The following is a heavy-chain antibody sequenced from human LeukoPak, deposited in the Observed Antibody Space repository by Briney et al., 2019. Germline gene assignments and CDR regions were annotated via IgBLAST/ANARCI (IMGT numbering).Heavy chain of an antibody. D-gene: IGHD1/OR15-1a*01. J-gene: IGHJ4*02. CDR2: IYYSGST. V-gene: IGHV4-39*01. Sequence: SETLSLTCTVSGGAVSSGSYYWSWIRQPPGQGLEWIGTIYYSGSTYYNPSLKSRVTISADTSKEQFSLRLSSVTAADSAVYYCARYDSGTMFDYWGQGTLVTVSS. CDR1: GGAVSSGSYY. CDR3: ARYDSGTMFDY.